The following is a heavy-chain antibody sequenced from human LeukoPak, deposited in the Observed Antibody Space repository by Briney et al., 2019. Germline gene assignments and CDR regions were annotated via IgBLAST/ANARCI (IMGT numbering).Heavy chain of an antibody. CDR1: GYTFTSYA. CDR3: ARSGDHPDYYYYYYMDV. V-gene: IGHV7-4-1*02. D-gene: IGHD1-26*01. J-gene: IGHJ6*03. CDR2: INTNTGNP. Sequence: ASVKVSCKASGYTFTSYAMNWVRQAPGQGLEWMGWINTNTGNPTYAQGFTGRFVFSLDTSVSTAYLQISSLKAEDTAVYYCARSGDHPDYYYYYYMDVWGKGTTVTVSS.